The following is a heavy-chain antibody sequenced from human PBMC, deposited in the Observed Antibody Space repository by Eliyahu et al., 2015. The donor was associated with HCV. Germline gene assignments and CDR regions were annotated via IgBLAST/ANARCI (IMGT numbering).Heavy chain of an antibody. V-gene: IGHV1-69*04. CDR1: GGTFSSYA. D-gene: IGHD3-10*01. CDR2: IIPILGIA. Sequence: QVQLVQSGAEVKKPGSSVKVSCKASGGTFSSYAISWVRQAPGQGLEWMGRIIPILGIANYTQKFQGRVTITADKSTSTAYMELSSLRSEDTAVYYCAISRAGGSGFLYWGQGTLVTVSS. CDR3: AISRAGGSGFLY. J-gene: IGHJ4*02.